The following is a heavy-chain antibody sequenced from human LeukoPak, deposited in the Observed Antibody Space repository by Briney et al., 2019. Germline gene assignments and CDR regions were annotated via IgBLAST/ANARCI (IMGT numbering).Heavy chain of an antibody. D-gene: IGHD6-13*01. CDR2: ISYDGSNK. Sequence: GGSLRLSCAASGFTFSSYAMHWVRQAPGKGLEWVAVISYDGSNKYYADSVKGRFTISRDNSKNTLYLQMNSLRAEDTAVYYCVRDSYSSSWYSPDVWGQGTTVTVSS. CDR1: GFTFSSYA. J-gene: IGHJ6*02. CDR3: VRDSYSSSWYSPDV. V-gene: IGHV3-30-3*01.